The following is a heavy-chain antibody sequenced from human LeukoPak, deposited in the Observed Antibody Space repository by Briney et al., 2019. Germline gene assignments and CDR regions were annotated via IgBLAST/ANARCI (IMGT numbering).Heavy chain of an antibody. J-gene: IGHJ6*02. V-gene: IGHV1-2*02. CDR1: GYTFTGYY. Sequence: ASVKVSCKASGYTFTGYYMHWVRQAPGQGLEWMGWINPNSGGTNYAQKFQGRVTMTRDTSKNQFSLKLSSVTAADTAVYYCARDWSPYDSSGYYHVGMDVWGQGTTVTVSS. CDR3: ARDWSPYDSSGYYHVGMDV. D-gene: IGHD3-22*01. CDR2: INPNSGGT.